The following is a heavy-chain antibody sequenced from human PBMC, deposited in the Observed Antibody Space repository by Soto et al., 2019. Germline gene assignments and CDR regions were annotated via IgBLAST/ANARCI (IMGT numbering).Heavy chain of an antibody. CDR3: AKDFRFLEWLPYY. D-gene: IGHD3-3*01. Sequence: GGSLRLSCAASGFTFSSYGMHWVRQAPGKGLEWVAVISYDGSNKYYADSVKGRFTISRDNSKNTLYLQMNSLRAEDAAVYYCAKDFRFLEWLPYYWGQGTLVTVSS. CDR2: ISYDGSNK. J-gene: IGHJ4*02. V-gene: IGHV3-30*18. CDR1: GFTFSSYG.